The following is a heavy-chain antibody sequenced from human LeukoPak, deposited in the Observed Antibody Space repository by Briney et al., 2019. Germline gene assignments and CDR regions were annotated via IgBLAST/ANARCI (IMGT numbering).Heavy chain of an antibody. CDR1: GFTFSSYR. D-gene: IGHD2-15*01. V-gene: IGHV3-30*02. Sequence: GGSLRLSCAASGFTFSSYRMHWVRQAPGKGLEWVAFIRYDGSNKYYADSVKGRFTISRDNSKNTLYLQMNSLRAEDTAVYYCAKGDCSGGSCYFDYWGQGTLVTVSS. CDR3: AKGDCSGGSCYFDY. J-gene: IGHJ4*02. CDR2: IRYDGSNK.